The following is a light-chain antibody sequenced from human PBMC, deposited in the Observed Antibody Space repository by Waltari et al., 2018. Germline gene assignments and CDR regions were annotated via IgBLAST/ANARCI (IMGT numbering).Light chain of an antibody. Sequence: QSALTQPASVSGSPGQSVTIPCTGTSSDVGGSNHVSWYQHHPGKAPKLMIYDVSNRPSGVSNRFSGSKSANTASLTISGLQAEDEADYYCSSYTSSRTRVFGGGTKLTVL. CDR1: SSDVGGSNH. CDR2: DVS. J-gene: IGLJ3*02. V-gene: IGLV2-14*03. CDR3: SSYTSSRTRV.